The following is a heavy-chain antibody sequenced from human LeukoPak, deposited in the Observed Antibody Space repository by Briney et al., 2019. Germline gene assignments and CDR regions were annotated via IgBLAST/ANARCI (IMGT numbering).Heavy chain of an antibody. CDR1: GGTFSSYA. Sequence: SVKVSCKASGGTFSSYAISWVRQAPGQGLEWMGGIIPIFGTANYAQKFQGRVTITTDESTSTAYMELSSLRPEDTAVYYCAGSAGYSSGWAQRFDYWGQGTLVTVSS. D-gene: IGHD6-19*01. CDR3: AGSAGYSSGWAQRFDY. J-gene: IGHJ4*02. CDR2: IIPIFGTA. V-gene: IGHV1-69*05.